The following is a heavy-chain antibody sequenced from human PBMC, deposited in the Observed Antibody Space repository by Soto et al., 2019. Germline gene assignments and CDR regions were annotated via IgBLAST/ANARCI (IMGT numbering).Heavy chain of an antibody. CDR1: RYTFTSSG. CDR3: ARAAPYSSSPTTDY. V-gene: IGHV1-18*01. Sequence: ASVKVSCKDSRYTFTSSGISWVRQAPGQGLEWMGWISAYNGNTNYAQKLQGRVTMTTDTSTSTAYMELRSLRSDDTAVYYCARAAPYSSSPTTDYGGQGTLVTVSS. J-gene: IGHJ4*02. D-gene: IGHD6-6*01. CDR2: ISAYNGNT.